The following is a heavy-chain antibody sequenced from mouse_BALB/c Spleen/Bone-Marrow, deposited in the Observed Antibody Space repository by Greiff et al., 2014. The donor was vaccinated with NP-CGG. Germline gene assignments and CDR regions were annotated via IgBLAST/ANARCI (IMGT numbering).Heavy chain of an antibody. Sequence: VMLVESGPGLVAPSQSLSITCTVSGFSLTNYGVHWVRLPPGKGLEWLGVIWADGSTNYNSALMSRLSISKDNSKSQVFFKMNSLQTDDTAMYYCARITTATGAMDYWGQGTSVTVSS. CDR3: ARITTATGAMDY. J-gene: IGHJ4*01. CDR2: IWADGST. CDR1: GFSLTNYG. V-gene: IGHV2-9*02. D-gene: IGHD1-2*01.